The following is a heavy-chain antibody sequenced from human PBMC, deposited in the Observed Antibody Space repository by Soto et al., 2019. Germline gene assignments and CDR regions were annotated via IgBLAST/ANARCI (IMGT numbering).Heavy chain of an antibody. CDR3: ARGWAGYYYDSSGYYLGDIDI. J-gene: IGHJ3*02. Sequence: PWRSLRLSCTASGFSFSSDSMGWVRQAPGKGLEWVSSISSSGRFMNYADSVKGRFTISRDNAKNSLYLQMSGLKDEDTVVYYCARGWAGYYYDSSGYYLGDIDISGQGTIVTAS. V-gene: IGHV3-21*01. CDR2: ISSSGRFM. CDR1: GFSFSSDS. D-gene: IGHD3-22*01.